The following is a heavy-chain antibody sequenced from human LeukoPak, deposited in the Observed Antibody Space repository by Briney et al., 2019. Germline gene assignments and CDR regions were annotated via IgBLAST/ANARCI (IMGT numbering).Heavy chain of an antibody. CDR1: GYNFNNYW. D-gene: IGHD3-22*01. J-gene: IGHJ5*02. CDR3: ARPYYYDSSGYEGGWFDP. V-gene: IGHV5-51*01. Sequence: GESLKISCKGSGYNFNNYWIDWVRQMPGRGLEWMGIIFPGDSDTRYSPSFQGQVTISADKSISTAYLQWSSLKASDTAMYYCARPYYYDSSGYEGGWFDPWGQGTLVTVSS. CDR2: IFPGDSDT.